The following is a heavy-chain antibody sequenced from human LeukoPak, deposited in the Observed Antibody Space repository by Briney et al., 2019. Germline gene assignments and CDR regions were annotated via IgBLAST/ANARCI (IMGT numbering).Heavy chain of an antibody. Sequence: GGSLRLSCAASGFTFDDYAMHWVRQAPGKGLEWVSGISWNSGSIGYADSVKGRFTISRDNAKNSLYLQMNSLRAEDTAVYYCARDRNHYGMDVWGQGTTVTVSS. D-gene: IGHD1-14*01. V-gene: IGHV3-9*01. CDR2: ISWNSGSI. CDR1: GFTFDDYA. J-gene: IGHJ6*02. CDR3: ARDRNHYGMDV.